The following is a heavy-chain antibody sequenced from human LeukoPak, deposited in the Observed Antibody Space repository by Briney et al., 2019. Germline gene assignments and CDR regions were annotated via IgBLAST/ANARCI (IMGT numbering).Heavy chain of an antibody. CDR2: INWNGGST. CDR1: GFTFDDYG. V-gene: IGHV3-20*04. J-gene: IGHJ4*02. D-gene: IGHD3-16*02. Sequence: PGGSLRLSCAASGFTFDDYGMSWVRQAPGKGLEWVPGINWNGGSTGYADSVKGRFTISRDNAKNSLYLRMNSLRAEDTALYYCARSSLGGLGELSLNFFDYWGQGTLVTVSS. CDR3: ARSSLGGLGELSLNFFDY.